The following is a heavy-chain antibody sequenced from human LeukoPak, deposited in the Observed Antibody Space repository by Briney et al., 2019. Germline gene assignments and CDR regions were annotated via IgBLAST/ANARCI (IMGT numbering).Heavy chain of an antibody. CDR3: ARVDITMVRGVIMAYFDY. CDR1: GGSINSYY. J-gene: IGHJ4*02. V-gene: IGHV4-59*01. CDR2: IHYSGST. Sequence: SETLSLTCTVSGGSINSYYWSWIRQPPGKGLEWIGYIHYSGSTNYNPSLKSRVTISVDTSKNQFSLKLSSVTAADTAVYYCARVDITMVRGVIMAYFDYWGQGTLVTVSS. D-gene: IGHD3-10*01.